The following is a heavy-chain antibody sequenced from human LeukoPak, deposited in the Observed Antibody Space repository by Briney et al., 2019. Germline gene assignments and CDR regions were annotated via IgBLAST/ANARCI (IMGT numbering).Heavy chain of an antibody. Sequence: PSETLSLTCTVSGHSIINSYYWGWIRQPPGKGLEWIGSIYHTGSTYYNPSLKSRITISVDTSKNQFSLKLKSVTAADTAVYYCARAVDSSGFSCFQHWGQGTLVTVSS. J-gene: IGHJ1*01. CDR3: ARAVDSSGFSCFQH. V-gene: IGHV4-38-2*02. CDR2: IYHTGST. CDR1: GHSIINSYY. D-gene: IGHD3-22*01.